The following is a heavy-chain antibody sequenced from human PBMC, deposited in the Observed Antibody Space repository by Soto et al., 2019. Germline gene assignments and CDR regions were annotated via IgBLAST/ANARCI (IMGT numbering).Heavy chain of an antibody. J-gene: IGHJ3*02. V-gene: IGHV4-61*08. CDR1: GGSVGTGAYY. Sequence: QVQLQESGPGLVTPSETLSLTCRVSGGSVGTGAYYWSWIRQPPGKGLEWIGYTLYSGSPNYNPSLQSLQSRVTISVDTSWNRFSLRLTSVTAADAALYDCAGHDYYHRTFDIWGQGTLVTVSS. CDR2: TLYSGSP. D-gene: IGHD3-9*01. CDR3: AGHDYYHRTFDI.